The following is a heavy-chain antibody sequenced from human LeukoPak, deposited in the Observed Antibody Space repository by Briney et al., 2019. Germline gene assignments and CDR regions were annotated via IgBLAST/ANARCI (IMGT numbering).Heavy chain of an antibody. Sequence: GGSLRLSCAASGFTFSSYEMSWVRQAPGKGLEWVSAISGSGGSTYYADSVKGRITISGDNSKNTLYLQMNSLRAEDTAVYYCANGKFYYDSSGYRIPDYWGQGTLVTVSS. D-gene: IGHD3-22*01. V-gene: IGHV3-23*01. CDR3: ANGKFYYDSSGYRIPDY. J-gene: IGHJ4*02. CDR2: ISGSGGST. CDR1: GFTFSSYE.